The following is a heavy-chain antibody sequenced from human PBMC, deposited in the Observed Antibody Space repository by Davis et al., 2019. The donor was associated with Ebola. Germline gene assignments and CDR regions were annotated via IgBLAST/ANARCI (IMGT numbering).Heavy chain of an antibody. J-gene: IGHJ6*02. CDR3: ARGRVRYGMDA. D-gene: IGHD3-10*01. V-gene: IGHV4-34*01. CDR2: VNHRGTT. Sequence: SQTLSLTCGVSGGSVTGYFWSWIRQSPGKGLEWIGEVNHRGTTNYNPSLKSRVTVAVDTSKNQFSLTLTSVTAADTAMYFCARGRVRYGMDAWGQGTTVTVSS. CDR1: GGSVTGYF.